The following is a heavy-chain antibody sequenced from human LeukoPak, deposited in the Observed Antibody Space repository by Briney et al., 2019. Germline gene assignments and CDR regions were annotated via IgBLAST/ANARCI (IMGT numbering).Heavy chain of an antibody. CDR2: INWNGGST. CDR1: GFKFDDYG. V-gene: IGHV3-20*04. Sequence: GGSLRLSCVASGFKFDDYGMSWVRQAPGKGLEWVSGINWNGGSTGYADSVKGRFTISRDNAKNSLYLQMNSLRAEDTALYYCARDHRIQLWLRLRSAFDIWGQGTMVTVSS. D-gene: IGHD5-18*01. CDR3: ARDHRIQLWLRLRSAFDI. J-gene: IGHJ3*02.